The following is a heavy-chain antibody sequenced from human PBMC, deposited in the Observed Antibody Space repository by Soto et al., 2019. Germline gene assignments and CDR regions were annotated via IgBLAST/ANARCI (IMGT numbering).Heavy chain of an antibody. CDR2: ISYDGSTK. J-gene: IGHJ4*02. V-gene: IGHV3-30-3*01. CDR1: GFTFSSFS. CDR3: ARTTTVAGTPEFDY. Sequence: QVQLVESGGGVVQPGRSLRLSCAASGFTFSSFSLHWVRQAPGKGLEWLALISYDGSTKYNADSVKGRFTVSRDNSNNTLYLQLSSLRPEVTAVYYCARTTTVAGTPEFDYWGQGTLVTVSS. D-gene: IGHD6-19*01.